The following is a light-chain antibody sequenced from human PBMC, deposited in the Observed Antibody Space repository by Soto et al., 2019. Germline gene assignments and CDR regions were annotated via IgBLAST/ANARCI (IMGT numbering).Light chain of an antibody. CDR2: AAS. J-gene: IGKJ3*01. V-gene: IGKV1-9*01. CDR1: QGISSY. Sequence: DIQLTQSPSFLSASVGDRVTITCRASQGISSYLAWYQQKPGKAPKLLIYAASTLQSGVPSRFSGSGSGTEFTLTISSLQPEAFATYYCQQLNSLFTFGPGTKVDIK. CDR3: QQLNSLFT.